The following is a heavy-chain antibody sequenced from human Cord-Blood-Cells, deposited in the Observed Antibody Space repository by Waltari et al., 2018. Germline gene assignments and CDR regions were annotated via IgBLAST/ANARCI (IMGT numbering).Heavy chain of an antibody. Sequence: QVQLVQSGAEVKKPGASVKVSCKASGYTFTSYDINWVRQATGQALEWMGWMNPNSGNTGYAQKFQGRVTMTRNTSISTAYMELSSLRSEDTAVYYCARRSPGFSGSYPYYFDYWGQGTLVTVSS. CDR2: MNPNSGNT. D-gene: IGHD1-26*01. V-gene: IGHV1-8*01. CDR1: GYTFTSYD. CDR3: ARRSPGFSGSYPYYFDY. J-gene: IGHJ4*02.